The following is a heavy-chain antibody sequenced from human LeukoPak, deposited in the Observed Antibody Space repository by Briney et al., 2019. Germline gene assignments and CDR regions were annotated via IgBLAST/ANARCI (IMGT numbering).Heavy chain of an antibody. D-gene: IGHD3-22*01. V-gene: IGHV3-23*01. CDR1: GFTFYMYA. CDR3: AKDRPNFHENSGHYYRRDGDS. J-gene: IGHJ5*01. Sequence: GGSLTLSCQASGFTFYMYAMSWVRQAPGKGLEWVASMCGSAGCTFYPDSVKGRFTISRDNSKNVLYLRMNSLTAEDTAIYYCAKDRPNFHENSGHYYRRDGDSWGQGTLVTVSS. CDR2: MCGSAGCT.